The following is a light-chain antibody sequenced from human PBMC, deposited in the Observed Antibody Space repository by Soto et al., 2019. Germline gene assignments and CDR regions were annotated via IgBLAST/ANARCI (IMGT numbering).Light chain of an antibody. Sequence: DIQMTQSPSSLSASVGDRVTITCRASQSISSYLNWYQQKPGKAPKLLIYAASSLQSGVPSRFSGSGSGTDFTLTISSLQPEDFATYYCQKSYSTPLTFGQGTK. CDR3: QKSYSTPLT. CDR1: QSISSY. J-gene: IGKJ2*01. CDR2: AAS. V-gene: IGKV1-39*01.